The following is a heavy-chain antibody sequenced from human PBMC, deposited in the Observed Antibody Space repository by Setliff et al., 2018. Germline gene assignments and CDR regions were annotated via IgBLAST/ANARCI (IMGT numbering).Heavy chain of an antibody. J-gene: IGHJ6*02. D-gene: IGHD3-10*01. CDR2: ISSSSSYI. V-gene: IGHV3-21*01. Sequence: GGSLRLSCAASGFTFSSYSMNWVRQAPGKGLEWVSSISSSSSYIYYADSVKGRFTISRDNAKNSLYLQMNSLRAEDTAVYYCARDMRVPRLWFGELLQTPLYYYYGMDVWGQGTTVTVSS. CDR1: GFTFSSYS. CDR3: ARDMRVPRLWFGELLQTPLYYYYGMDV.